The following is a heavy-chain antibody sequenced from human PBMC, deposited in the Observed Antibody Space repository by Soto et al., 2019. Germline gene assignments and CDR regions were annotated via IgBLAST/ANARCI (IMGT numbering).Heavy chain of an antibody. Sequence: SETLSLTCTVSSGSLDNAYWLSWVRQSPGKGLEWIGETSHDGVTNYNPSLEGRVTISIDKSKNQFYLDLNSVTAADTAVYYCRRSSRYSTDVWGQGITVTVSS. CDR1: SGSLDNAYW. CDR3: RRSSRYSTDV. J-gene: IGHJ6*02. CDR2: TSHDGVT. D-gene: IGHD6-19*01. V-gene: IGHV4-4*02.